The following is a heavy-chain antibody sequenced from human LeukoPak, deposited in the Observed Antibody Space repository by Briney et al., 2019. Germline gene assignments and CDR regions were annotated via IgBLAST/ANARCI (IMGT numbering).Heavy chain of an antibody. CDR2: INSDGSST. Sequence: GGSLRLSCAASGFTFSSYWMHWVRQAPGKGLVWVSRINSDGSSTSYADSVKGRFTISRDNAKNTLYLQMDSLRAEDTAVYYCARDAAAGLILLDYWGQGTLVTVSS. V-gene: IGHV3-74*01. D-gene: IGHD6-13*01. CDR1: GFTFSSYW. J-gene: IGHJ4*02. CDR3: ARDAAAGLILLDY.